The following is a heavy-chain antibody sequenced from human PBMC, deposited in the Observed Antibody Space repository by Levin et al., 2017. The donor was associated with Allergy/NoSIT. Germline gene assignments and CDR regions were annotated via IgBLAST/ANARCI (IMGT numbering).Heavy chain of an antibody. CDR2: IWYDGSNK. CDR1: GFTFSSYG. Sequence: PGGSLRLSCAASGFTFSSYGMHWVRQAPGKGLEWVAVIWYDGSNKYYADSVKGRFTISRDNSKNTLYLQMNSLRAEDTAVYYCAREGSDTAMVTDFDYWGQGTLVTVSS. J-gene: IGHJ4*02. D-gene: IGHD5-18*01. V-gene: IGHV3-33*01. CDR3: AREGSDTAMVTDFDY.